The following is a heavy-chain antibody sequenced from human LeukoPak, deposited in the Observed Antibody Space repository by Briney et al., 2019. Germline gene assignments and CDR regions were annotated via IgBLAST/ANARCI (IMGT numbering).Heavy chain of an antibody. CDR1: GFTFRSYS. J-gene: IGHJ3*02. V-gene: IGHV3-21*01. D-gene: IGHD3-10*02. CDR3: ARELFGDTDAFYI. Sequence: GGALTLSRAASGFTFRSYSMNGVRQAPGKGLEWVSSISSCSSYIYYADSVKGRFTISRDNAKNSLYLQMNSLRAEDTAVYYCARELFGDTDAFYIWGQGTMVTVSS. CDR2: ISSCSSYI.